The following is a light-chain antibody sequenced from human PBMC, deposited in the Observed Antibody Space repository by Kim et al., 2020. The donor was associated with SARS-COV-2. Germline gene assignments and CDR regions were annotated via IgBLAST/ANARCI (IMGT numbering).Light chain of an antibody. J-gene: IGKJ1*01. V-gene: IGKV3-15*01. CDR3: QQYSSWPRT. CDR2: RAS. CDR1: QSPNSN. Sequence: VSPGERATLSCRASQSPNSNLAWYQQKPGQAPRLLIHRASDRATGVPARFSGSASGTEFTLTISSPQSEDFGVYYCQQYSSWPRTFGQGTKVDIK.